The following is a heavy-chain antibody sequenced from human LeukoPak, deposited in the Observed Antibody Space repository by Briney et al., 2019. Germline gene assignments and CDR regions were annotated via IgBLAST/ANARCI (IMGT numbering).Heavy chain of an antibody. CDR2: IYYSGST. V-gene: IGHV4-39*01. D-gene: IGHD4-11*01. Sequence: EPLSLTCPVSGGSIISSSHYWGCTRQPPGQGLEWIGSIYYSGSTYYNPSLKSRVTISVDTSKNQFSLKLTSVTAADAAVYSCARHHSDYTQLPFDYWGQGTLVTVSS. CDR1: GGSIISSSHY. J-gene: IGHJ4*02. CDR3: ARHHSDYTQLPFDY.